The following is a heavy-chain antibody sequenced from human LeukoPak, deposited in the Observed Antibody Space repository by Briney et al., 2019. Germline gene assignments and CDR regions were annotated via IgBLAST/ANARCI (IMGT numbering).Heavy chain of an antibody. Sequence: GGSLRLSCVGSGFTFRSHAMSWVRQAPEKGLEFVSGIYENGGTTYYADSVKGRFTISRDNAKNSLYLQMNSLRAEDTAVYYCARGFQTFDPWGQGTLVTVSP. J-gene: IGHJ5*02. CDR2: IYENGGTT. CDR1: GFTFRSHA. CDR3: ARGFQTFDP. V-gene: IGHV3-23*01.